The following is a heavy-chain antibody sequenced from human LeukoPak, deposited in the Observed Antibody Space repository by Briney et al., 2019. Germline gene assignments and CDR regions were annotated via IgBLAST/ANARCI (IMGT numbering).Heavy chain of an antibody. CDR3: AKASLKVATITPFDY. J-gene: IGHJ4*02. Sequence: PGGSLRLSCAASGFTFSSYGMHWVRQAPGKGLEWVAVISYDGSNKYYADSVKGRFTISRDNSKNTLYLQMNSLRAEDTAVYYCAKASLKVATITPFDYWGQGTLVTVSS. CDR2: ISYDGSNK. D-gene: IGHD5-24*01. V-gene: IGHV3-30*18. CDR1: GFTFSSYG.